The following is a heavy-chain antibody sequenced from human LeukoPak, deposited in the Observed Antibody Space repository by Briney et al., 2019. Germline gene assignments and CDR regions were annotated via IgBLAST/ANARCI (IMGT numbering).Heavy chain of an antibody. CDR1: GFDFGSYW. V-gene: IGHV3-7*03. CDR3: ARASRRGYSYGYVGY. D-gene: IGHD5-18*01. Sequence: GGSLRLSCAASGFDFGSYWMSWVRQTPGKGLEWVANIKYDEIEKYHVDSVKGRFTISRDNAKNSLYLQMNSLRAEDTAIYYCARASRRGYSYGYVGYCGQGTLVTVSS. J-gene: IGHJ4*02. CDR2: IKYDEIEK.